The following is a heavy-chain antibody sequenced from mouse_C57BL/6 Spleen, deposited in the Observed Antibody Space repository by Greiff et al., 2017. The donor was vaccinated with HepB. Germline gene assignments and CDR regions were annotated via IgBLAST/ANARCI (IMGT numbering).Heavy chain of an antibody. CDR2: INPSTVGT. Sequence: EVQLQQSGPELVKPGASVKISCKASGYSFTGYYMNWVKQSPEKSLELIGEINPSTVGTTYNQKLKDKSTWTVEKYSSTAYMQLKSLTSEDSAVYDCARRTYDCDDGYAMVYWGQGASVTVSS. D-gene: IGHD2-4*01. CDR1: GYSFTGYY. CDR3: ARRTYDCDDGYAMVY. J-gene: IGHJ4*01. V-gene: IGHV1-42*01.